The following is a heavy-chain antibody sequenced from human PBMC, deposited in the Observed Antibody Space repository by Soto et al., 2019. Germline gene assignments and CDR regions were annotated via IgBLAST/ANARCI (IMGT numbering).Heavy chain of an antibody. Sequence: EVRLVESGGGLVQPGRSLRLSCAASGFTFSDHYMDWVRQAPGKGLEWVGRARDKAHSYTTEYAASVKGRFTISRDDSKNSLSLQMNLLKTEDTAVYYCAGVYVSGGHYYVDCWGQGTLVTVSS. J-gene: IGHJ4*02. V-gene: IGHV3-72*01. CDR2: ARDKAHSYTT. CDR1: GFTFSDHY. D-gene: IGHD3-10*01. CDR3: AGVYVSGGHYYVDC.